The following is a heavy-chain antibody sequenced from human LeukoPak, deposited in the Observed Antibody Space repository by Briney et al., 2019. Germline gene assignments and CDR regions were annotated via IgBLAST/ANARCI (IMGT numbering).Heavy chain of an antibody. D-gene: IGHD6-19*01. CDR3: ARDTGSGWNYYYYGMDV. Sequence: PSETLSLTCTVSGGSISSYYWSWIRQPPGKGLEWIGYIYYSGSTNYNPSLKSRVTISVDTSKNRFSLKLSSVTAADTAVYYCARDTGSGWNYYYYGMDVWGQGTTVIVSS. J-gene: IGHJ6*02. CDR2: IYYSGST. CDR1: GGSISSYY. V-gene: IGHV4-59*01.